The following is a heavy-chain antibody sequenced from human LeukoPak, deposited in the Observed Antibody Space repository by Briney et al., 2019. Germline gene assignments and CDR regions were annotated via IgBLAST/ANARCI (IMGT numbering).Heavy chain of an antibody. D-gene: IGHD2-15*01. J-gene: IGHJ3*02. CDR1: GGSISSYY. Sequence: SETLSLTCTVSGGSISSYYWSWIRQPPGKGLEWIGYIYYSGSTNYNPPLKSRVTISVDTSKNQFSLKLSSVTAADTAVYYCARVAALGAFDIWGQGTMVTVSS. V-gene: IGHV4-59*01. CDR2: IYYSGST. CDR3: ARVAALGAFDI.